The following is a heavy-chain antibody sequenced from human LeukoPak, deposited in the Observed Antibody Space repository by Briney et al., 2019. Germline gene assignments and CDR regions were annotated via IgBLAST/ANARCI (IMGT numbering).Heavy chain of an antibody. CDR1: GFTFSSYE. Sequence: GGPLRLSCAASGFTFSSYEMNWVRQAPGKGLEWVSYISSSGSTIYYADSVKGRFTISRDNAKNSLYLQMNSLRAEDTAVYYCARGQNKALRPTPGGDDYWGQGTLVTVSS. D-gene: IGHD2/OR15-2a*01. V-gene: IGHV3-48*03. CDR3: ARGQNKALRPTPGGDDY. J-gene: IGHJ4*02. CDR2: ISSSGSTI.